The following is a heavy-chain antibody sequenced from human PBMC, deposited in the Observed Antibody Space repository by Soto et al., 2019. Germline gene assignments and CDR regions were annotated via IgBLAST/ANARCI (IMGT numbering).Heavy chain of an antibody. Sequence: SETLSLTCTVSVASISSYYWNLIRQPPGKRLVWIGYIYYRGNTNYNPSLKSRVTISVDTSKNQFSLKLSSVTAADTAVYYCARQPGYYDILTGYSTYYFDYWGQGTPVTVSS. J-gene: IGHJ4*02. D-gene: IGHD3-9*01. CDR2: IYYRGNT. CDR3: ARQPGYYDILTGYSTYYFDY. V-gene: IGHV4-59*08. CDR1: VASISSYY.